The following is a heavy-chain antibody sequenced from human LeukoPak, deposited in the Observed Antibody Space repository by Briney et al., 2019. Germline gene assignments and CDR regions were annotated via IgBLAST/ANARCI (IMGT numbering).Heavy chain of an antibody. CDR1: GFTFDDYA. CDR2: ISWNGDTI. CDR3: AKDSGFFFGAFDI. D-gene: IGHD3-22*01. J-gene: IGHJ3*02. V-gene: IGHV3-9*01. Sequence: GGSLRLSCAASGFTFDDYAMHWVRQAPGKGLEWVSGISWNGDTIGSADSVKGRFSTSRDNAKNSLYLHMNGLRPEDTALYYCAKDSGFFFGAFDIWGQGTLVTVSS.